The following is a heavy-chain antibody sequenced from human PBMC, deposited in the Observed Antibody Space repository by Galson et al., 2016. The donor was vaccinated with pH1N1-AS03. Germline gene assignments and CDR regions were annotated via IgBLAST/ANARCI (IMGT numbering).Heavy chain of an antibody. CDR3: ARRREFSSDYYGLDV. D-gene: IGHD6-6*01. J-gene: IGHJ6*02. CDR1: GDSFSNYY. CDR2: IYYTGIT. V-gene: IGHV4-59*05. Sequence: ETLSLTCTISGDSFSNYYWSWIRQPPGKGLEWIGRIYYTGITYYNPSLKSRVSISVDTSKNQFSLRLSSVTAADTAIYYCARRREFSSDYYGLDVWGQGTTVTVSS.